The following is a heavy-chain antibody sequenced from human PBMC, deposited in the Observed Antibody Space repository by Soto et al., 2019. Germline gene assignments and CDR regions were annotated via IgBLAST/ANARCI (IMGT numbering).Heavy chain of an antibody. Sequence: QVQLVQSGAEVKKPGASVKVSCKASGYTFTGYYMHWVRQAPGQGLEWMGWINPNSGGTNYAQKFQGWVTMTRDTSISTAYMELSRLRSDDTAVYYCARERLRYGRAGVFVYWGQGTLVTVSS. V-gene: IGHV1-2*04. J-gene: IGHJ4*02. CDR1: GYTFTGYY. D-gene: IGHD5-18*01. CDR2: INPNSGGT. CDR3: ARERLRYGRAGVFVY.